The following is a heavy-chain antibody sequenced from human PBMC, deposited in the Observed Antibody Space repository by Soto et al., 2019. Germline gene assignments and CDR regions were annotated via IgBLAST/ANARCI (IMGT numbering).Heavy chain of an antibody. CDR2: INPNSGGT. J-gene: IGHJ4*02. CDR1: GYTFTDYY. Sequence: QVQLVQSGAEVKKPGASVKVSCKASGYTFTDYYMHWVRQAPGQGLEWMGWINPNSGGTNYAQKFQGWVTMTRDTSISTAYMELSRLRSDDTAVYYCARGGITIFGVVAGYFDYWGQGTLVTVSS. V-gene: IGHV1-2*04. D-gene: IGHD3-3*01. CDR3: ARGGITIFGVVAGYFDY.